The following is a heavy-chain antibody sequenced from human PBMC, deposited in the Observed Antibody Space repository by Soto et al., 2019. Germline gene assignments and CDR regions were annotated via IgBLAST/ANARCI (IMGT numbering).Heavy chain of an antibody. Sequence: GASVKVSCKASGYTFTNYYIHWVRQAPRQGLEWMGIINPSGGSTTYAQKFQGRVTMTRDTSTSTLYMELSSLGSEDTAVYYCARGTYYYESSSYLNYWGQGTLVTVSS. D-gene: IGHD3-22*01. CDR2: INPSGGST. CDR1: GYTFTNYY. CDR3: ARGTYYYESSSYLNY. V-gene: IGHV1-46*01. J-gene: IGHJ4*02.